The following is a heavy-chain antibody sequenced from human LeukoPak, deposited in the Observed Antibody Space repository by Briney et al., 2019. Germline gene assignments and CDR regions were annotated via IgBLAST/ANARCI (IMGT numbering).Heavy chain of an antibody. CDR3: AAYHVSHSESGY. CDR2: ISFDGSNK. D-gene: IGHD1-14*01. V-gene: IGHV3-30*03. CDR1: GLTFSNYG. J-gene: IGHJ4*02. Sequence: GGSLRLSCVASGLTFSNYGMHWVRQAPGKGLEWVTEISFDGSNKHYVDSVKGRFTISRDNSKNTLYLQMNSLSAEDTAVYYCAAYHVSHSESGYWGQGTLVTVSS.